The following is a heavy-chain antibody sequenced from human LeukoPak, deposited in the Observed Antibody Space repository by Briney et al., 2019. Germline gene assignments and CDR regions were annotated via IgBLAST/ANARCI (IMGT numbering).Heavy chain of an antibody. V-gene: IGHV3-23*01. Sequence: GGSLRLSCAASGFTFSNYGLSWVRQAPGKGLEWVSGITGSGGSTYYADSVKGRFTISRDNSKNTLYLQMNSLRAEDTAVYYCAKSGVIAAAGRRATYYYYYMDVWGKGTTVTISS. D-gene: IGHD6-13*01. CDR3: AKSGVIAAAGRRATYYYYYMDV. CDR1: GFTFSNYG. J-gene: IGHJ6*03. CDR2: ITGSGGST.